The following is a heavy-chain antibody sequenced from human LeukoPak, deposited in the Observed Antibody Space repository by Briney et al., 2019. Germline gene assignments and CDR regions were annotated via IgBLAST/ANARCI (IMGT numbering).Heavy chain of an antibody. V-gene: IGHV4-59*01. CDR3: ARDRYYGSGSYSRPYYYYGMDV. D-gene: IGHD3-10*01. CDR1: GGSISSYY. CDR2: IYYSGST. J-gene: IGHJ6*02. Sequence: SETLSLTCTVSGGSISSYYWSWIRQPPGKGLEWIGYIYYSGSTNYNPSLKSRVTISVDTSKKQFSLKLSSVTAADTAVYYCARDRYYGSGSYSRPYYYYGMDVWGQGTTVTVSS.